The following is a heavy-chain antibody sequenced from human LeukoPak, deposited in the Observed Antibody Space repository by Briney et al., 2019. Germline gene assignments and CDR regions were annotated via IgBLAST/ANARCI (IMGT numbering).Heavy chain of an antibody. CDR3: AKGYCSSTSCYARFDY. CDR2: ICGSGGST. V-gene: IGHV3-23*01. CDR1: GFTFSSYA. J-gene: IGHJ4*02. Sequence: GGSLRLSCAASGFTFSSYAMSWVRQAPGKGLEWVSAICGSGGSTYYADSVKGRFTISRDNSKNTLYLQMNSLRAEDTAVYYCAKGYCSSTSCYARFDYWGQGTLVTVSS. D-gene: IGHD2-2*01.